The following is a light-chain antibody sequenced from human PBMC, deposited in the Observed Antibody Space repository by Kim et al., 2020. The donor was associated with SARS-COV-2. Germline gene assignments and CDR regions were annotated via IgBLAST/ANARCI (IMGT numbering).Light chain of an antibody. J-gene: IGKJ1*01. CDR2: KAS. V-gene: IGKV1-5*03. Sequence: SVGDRVSITCRASQTINNWLAWYQQKPGKAPELLIYKASSLQSGVPSRFSGRGSGTEFTLTISSLQPDDFATYYCQQCDGYSSWTFGQGTKVDIK. CDR1: QTINNW. CDR3: QQCDGYSSWT.